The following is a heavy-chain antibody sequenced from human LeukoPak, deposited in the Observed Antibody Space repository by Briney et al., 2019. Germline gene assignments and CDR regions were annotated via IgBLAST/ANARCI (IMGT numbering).Heavy chain of an antibody. CDR1: GYTFTGYY. Sequence: RASVKVSCKASGYTFTGYYMHWVRQAPGQGLEWMGWINPNSGGTNYAQKFQGRVTMTRDTSISTACMELSRLRSDDTAVYYCARGGSSSWPLGRFDPWGQGTLVTVSS. J-gene: IGHJ5*02. V-gene: IGHV1-2*02. CDR3: ARGGSSSWPLGRFDP. CDR2: INPNSGGT. D-gene: IGHD6-13*01.